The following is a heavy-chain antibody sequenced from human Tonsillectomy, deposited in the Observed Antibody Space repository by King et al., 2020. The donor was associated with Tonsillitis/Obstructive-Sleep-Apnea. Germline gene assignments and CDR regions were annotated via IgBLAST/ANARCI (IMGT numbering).Heavy chain of an antibody. Sequence: VQLVESGGGLVQPGGSLRLSCAASGFSLSNYEMNWVRQAPGKGLEWVSYISSSGSTIYYADSVKGRFTISRDNAKNSLSLQMNSLRAEDTAVYFCATLPPVVSSLYSVYFDYWGQGTLVTVSS. J-gene: IGHJ4*02. CDR1: GFSLSNYE. CDR2: ISSSGSTI. CDR3: ATLPPVVSSLYSVYFDY. D-gene: IGHD2-15*01. V-gene: IGHV3-48*03.